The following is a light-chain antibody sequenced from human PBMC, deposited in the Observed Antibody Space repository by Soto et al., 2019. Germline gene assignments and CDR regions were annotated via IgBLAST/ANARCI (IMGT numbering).Light chain of an antibody. V-gene: IGLV2-14*01. CDR3: CSYTSSSTLVV. CDR2: DVS. Sequence: QSALTQPASVSGSPGQSITISCTGTSSDVGGYNYVSWYQQHPGKAPKLMIYDVSNRPSGVSNRFSGSKSGNTASLTISGLHAEDEADYYCCSYTSSSTLVVFCGGTKVTVL. CDR1: SSDVGGYNY. J-gene: IGLJ2*01.